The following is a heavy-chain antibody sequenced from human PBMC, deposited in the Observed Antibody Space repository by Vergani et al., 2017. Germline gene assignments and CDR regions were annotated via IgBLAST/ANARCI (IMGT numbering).Heavy chain of an antibody. V-gene: IGHV1-45*02. D-gene: IGHD2-2*01. J-gene: IGHJ5*02. CDR1: GYTFTYRY. CDR2: ITPFNGNT. Sequence: QMQLVQSGAEVKKTGSSVKVSCKASGYTFTYRYLHWVRQAPGQALEWMGWITPFNGNTNYAQKFQDRVTITRDRSMSTAYMALSSLRSEDTAMYYCALADIIASCINSVCITPDTASLFDPWGQRTLVTVSS. CDR3: ALADIIASCINSVCITPDTASLFDP.